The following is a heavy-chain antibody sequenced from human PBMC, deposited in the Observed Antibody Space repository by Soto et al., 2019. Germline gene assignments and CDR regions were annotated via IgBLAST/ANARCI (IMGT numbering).Heavy chain of an antibody. V-gene: IGHV3-21*01. CDR2: ISSSSSYI. CDR1: GFTFSSYS. D-gene: IGHD3-10*01. CDR3: ARDPDGSGSYYNNYGMDV. Sequence: PGGSLRLSCAASGFTFSSYSMNWVRQAPGKGLEWVSSISSSSSYIYYADSVKGRFTISRDNAKNSLYLQMNSLRAEDTAVYYCARDPDGSGSYYNNYGMDVWGQGTTVTVS. J-gene: IGHJ6*02.